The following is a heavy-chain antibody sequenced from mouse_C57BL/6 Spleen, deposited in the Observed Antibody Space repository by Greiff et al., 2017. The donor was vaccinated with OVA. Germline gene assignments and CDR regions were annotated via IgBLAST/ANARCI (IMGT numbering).Heavy chain of an antibody. CDR1: GYTFTSYD. CDR3: AREGDYDGGPIAY. CDR2: IYPRDGST. Sequence: VQLQQSGPELVKPGASVKLSCKASGYTFTSYDINWVKQRPGQGLEWIGWIYPRDGSTKYDEKFKGKATLTVDTSSSTAYMELHSLTSEDSAVYFCAREGDYDGGPIAYWGQGTLVTVSA. D-gene: IGHD2-4*01. J-gene: IGHJ3*01. V-gene: IGHV1-85*01.